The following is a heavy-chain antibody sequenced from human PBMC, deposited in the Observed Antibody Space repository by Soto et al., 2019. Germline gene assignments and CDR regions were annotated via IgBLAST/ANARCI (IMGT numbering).Heavy chain of an antibody. Sequence: QVQLVESGGGEVQPGTSLRLSCAASGFTFSRSPMHWVRQAPGKGLDWVGLISADGSSQHYAYSVRGRFIISRDKSKNMVYLQMNSLRSEDTAVYYCAKDFIGYCTSVNCHVFDFWGQGTLVTVPS. D-gene: IGHD2-8*02. V-gene: IGHV3-30-3*01. CDR3: AKDFIGYCTSVNCHVFDF. CDR1: GFTFSRSP. J-gene: IGHJ4*02. CDR2: ISADGSSQ.